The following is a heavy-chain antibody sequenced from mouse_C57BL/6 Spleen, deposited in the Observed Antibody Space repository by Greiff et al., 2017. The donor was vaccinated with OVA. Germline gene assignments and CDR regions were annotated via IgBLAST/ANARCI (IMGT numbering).Heavy chain of an antibody. J-gene: IGHJ1*03. D-gene: IGHD2-1*01. CDR1: GYTFTSYW. CDR2: IYPGNSDT. Sequence: EVQLQQSGTVLARPGASVKMSCKTSGYTFTSYWMHWVKQRPGQGLEWIGAIYPGNSDTSYNQKFKGKAKLTAVTSASTAYMELSSLTNEDSAVYYCTRKNGSTMVHWYFDVWGTGTTVTVSS. V-gene: IGHV1-5*01. CDR3: TRKNGSTMVHWYFDV.